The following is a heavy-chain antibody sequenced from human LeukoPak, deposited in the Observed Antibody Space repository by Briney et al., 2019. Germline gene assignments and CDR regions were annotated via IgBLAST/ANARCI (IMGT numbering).Heavy chain of an antibody. J-gene: IGHJ6*03. CDR2: ISGGGGST. CDR1: GFTCSSYA. Sequence: GGSLRLSCAASGFTCSSYAMSWVRQAPGKGLEWVSAISGGGGSTYYADSVKGRFTISRDNSKNTLYLQMNSLRAEDTAVYYCAKDKHSKYYYYYMDVWGEGTTVTVS. D-gene: IGHD4-11*01. CDR3: AKDKHSKYYYYYMDV. V-gene: IGHV3-23*01.